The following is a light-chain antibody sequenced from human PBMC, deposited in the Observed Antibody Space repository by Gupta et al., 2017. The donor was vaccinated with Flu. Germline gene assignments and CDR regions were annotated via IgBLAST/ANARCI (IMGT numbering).Light chain of an antibody. J-gene: IGKJ4*01. CDR2: GAS. CDR3: QQSYMTPLT. Sequence: GDRVTITCRASQTISNHLNWYQVRPGKAPKVLIYGASSLQSGVPSRFRGSGSGTDFTLTISSLQPEDFASYYCQQSYMTPLTFGGGTKVEIK. V-gene: IGKV1-39*01. CDR1: QTISNH.